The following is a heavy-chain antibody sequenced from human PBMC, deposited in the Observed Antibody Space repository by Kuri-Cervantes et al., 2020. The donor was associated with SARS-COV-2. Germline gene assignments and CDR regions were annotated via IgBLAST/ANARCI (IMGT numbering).Heavy chain of an antibody. CDR3: AKDRVGGQDF. Sequence: GGSRRPSCSASGVTFSSSAMPWVRQAPGKGLEWVAVISHDGKNKKCIASGKVRFTISRDNSQNTQYLHMKSLRSQDTAMYYCAKDRVGGQDFWGQGTLVTVSS. CDR2: ISHDGKNK. J-gene: IGHJ4*02. D-gene: IGHD2-15*01. CDR1: GVTFSSSA. V-gene: IGHV3-30*04.